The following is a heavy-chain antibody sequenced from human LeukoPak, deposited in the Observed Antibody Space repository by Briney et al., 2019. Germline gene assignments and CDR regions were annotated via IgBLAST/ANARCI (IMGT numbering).Heavy chain of an antibody. Sequence: GGSLRLSCAASGFTVSSNYMSWVRQAPGKGLEWVSVLYSSGYTYYADSVKGRFTISRDNSKNTLYLQMNSLRAEDTAVYYCARDSWDRGPKYYFDYWGRGTLVTVSS. CDR1: GFTVSSNY. J-gene: IGHJ4*02. V-gene: IGHV3-53*01. D-gene: IGHD3-10*01. CDR2: LYSSGYT. CDR3: ARDSWDRGPKYYFDY.